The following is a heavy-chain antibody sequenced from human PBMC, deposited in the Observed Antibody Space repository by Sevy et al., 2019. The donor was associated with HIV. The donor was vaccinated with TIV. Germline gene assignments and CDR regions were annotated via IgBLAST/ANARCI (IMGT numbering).Heavy chain of an antibody. Sequence: SETLSLTCDVSGGSIGSSRHYWGWIRQSPGKSLEWIGSRFYSRGAYYNPSLQSRVTMSVDTSKNQFSLNVNSVTAADTAVYYCARHPLGNWFDLWGQGILVTVSS. CDR1: GGSIGSSRHY. CDR3: ARHPLGNWFDL. D-gene: IGHD3-16*01. V-gene: IGHV4-39*01. CDR2: RFYSRGA. J-gene: IGHJ5*02.